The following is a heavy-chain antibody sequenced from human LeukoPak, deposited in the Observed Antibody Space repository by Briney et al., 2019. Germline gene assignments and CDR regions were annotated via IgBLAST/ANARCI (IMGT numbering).Heavy chain of an antibody. J-gene: IGHJ4*02. D-gene: IGHD1-14*01. CDR1: GGSVSSYY. Sequence: SETLSLTCSVSGGSVSSYYWSWIRQSAGKGLEWIGYIHNSGRTNYNPSLKSRVTGFVDTSKNQVSLRLSSVTAADTAVYYCARHGTISSESYFDYWGQGALVTVSS. CDR3: ARHGTISSESYFDY. CDR2: IHNSGRT. V-gene: IGHV4-59*08.